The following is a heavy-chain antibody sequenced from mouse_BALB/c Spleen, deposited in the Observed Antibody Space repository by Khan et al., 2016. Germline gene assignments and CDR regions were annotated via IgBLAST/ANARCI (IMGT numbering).Heavy chain of an antibody. J-gene: IGHJ4*01. D-gene: IGHD1-1*01. Sequence: EVELVESGGDLVKPGGSLKLSCAASGFTFSNYGMSWVRQTPDKRLEWVATITSGGNYTYCLDSVKGRFTFSRDNAKNTLYLQMSSLKSEDTAMYYCAGQRDYLGMDYWGQGTSVTVSS. CDR3: AGQRDYLGMDY. V-gene: IGHV5-6*01. CDR2: ITSGGNYT. CDR1: GFTFSNYG.